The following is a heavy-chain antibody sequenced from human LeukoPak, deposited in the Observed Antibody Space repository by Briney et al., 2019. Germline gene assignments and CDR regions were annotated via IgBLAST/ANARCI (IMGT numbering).Heavy chain of an antibody. V-gene: IGHV1-69*04. D-gene: IGHD1-26*01. CDR3: VRELNSGSYRSAFDI. CDR1: GGTFSSYA. J-gene: IGHJ3*02. CDR2: IIPILGIA. Sequence: GASVKVSCKASGGTFSSYAISWVRQAPGQGLEWMGRIIPILGIANYAQKFQGRVTITADKSTSTAYMELSSLRSEDTAVYYCVRELNSGSYRSAFDIWAKGQWSPSLQ.